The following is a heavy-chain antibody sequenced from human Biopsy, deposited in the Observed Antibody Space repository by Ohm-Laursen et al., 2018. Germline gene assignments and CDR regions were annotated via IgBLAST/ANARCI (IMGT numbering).Heavy chain of an antibody. Sequence: SLRLSCSATGSTFDINGMHWYRQSPGKALGRVPEIRRNSAIIDYADSGRGRFTISRDNARRFLFLQMNNLKSEDTAFYYCARDRGGARYGMDVWGRGTTVTVSS. CDR1: GSTFDING. D-gene: IGHD1-26*01. J-gene: IGHJ6*02. CDR2: IRRNSAII. CDR3: ARDRGGARYGMDV. V-gene: IGHV3-9*01.